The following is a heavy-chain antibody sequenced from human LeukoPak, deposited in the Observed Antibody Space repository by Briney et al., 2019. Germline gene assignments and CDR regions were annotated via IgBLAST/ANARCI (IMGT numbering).Heavy chain of an antibody. V-gene: IGHV3-33*05. CDR1: GFTFSSYG. Sequence: GGSLRLSCAASGFTFSSYGMHWVRQAPGKGLEWVAVISYDGSNKYYADSVKGRFTISRDNSKNTLYLQMNSLRAEDTAVYYCAKNLLGIVGASDYWGQGTLVTVSS. J-gene: IGHJ4*02. CDR3: AKNLLGIVGASDY. CDR2: ISYDGSNK. D-gene: IGHD1-26*01.